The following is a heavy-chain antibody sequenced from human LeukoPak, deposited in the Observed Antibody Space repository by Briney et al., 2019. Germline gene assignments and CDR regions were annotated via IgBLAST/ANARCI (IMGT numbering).Heavy chain of an antibody. CDR2: ISAYNGNT. D-gene: IGHD6-19*01. Sequence: ASVKVSCRASGYTFTSYGISWVRQAPGQGLEWMGWISAYNGNTNYAQKLQGRVTMTTDTSTSTAYMELRSLRSDDTAVYYCARSGGSGWYSTGYFQHWGQGTLATVSS. CDR3: ARSGGSGWYSTGYFQH. J-gene: IGHJ1*01. CDR1: GYTFTSYG. V-gene: IGHV1-18*04.